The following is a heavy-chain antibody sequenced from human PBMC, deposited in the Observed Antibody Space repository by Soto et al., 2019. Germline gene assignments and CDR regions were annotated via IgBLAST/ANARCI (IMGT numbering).Heavy chain of an antibody. CDR3: TTRNTMVRGVIRV. Sequence: GGSLRLSCAASGFTFSNAWMNWVRQAPGKGLEWVGRIKSKTDGGTTDYAAPVKGRFTISRDDSKNTLYLQMNSLKTEDTAVYYCTTRNTMVRGVIRVWGQGTLVTVSS. CDR2: IKSKTDGGTT. D-gene: IGHD3-10*01. V-gene: IGHV3-15*07. CDR1: GFTFSNAW. J-gene: IGHJ4*02.